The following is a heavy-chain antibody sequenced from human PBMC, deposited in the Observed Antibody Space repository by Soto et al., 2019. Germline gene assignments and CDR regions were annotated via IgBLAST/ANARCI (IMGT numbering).Heavy chain of an antibody. CDR3: ARVCGGDCHNGMDV. D-gene: IGHD2-21*02. CDR1: GGSIISGGYY. Sequence: PSETLSLTCTVSGGSIISGGYYWSLIRQHPGKGLEWIGYIYYSGSTYYNPSLKSRVTISVDTSKNQFSLKLSSVTAADTAVYYCARVCGGDCHNGMDVWGHGTTVTVSS. J-gene: IGHJ6*02. CDR2: IYYSGST. V-gene: IGHV4-31*03.